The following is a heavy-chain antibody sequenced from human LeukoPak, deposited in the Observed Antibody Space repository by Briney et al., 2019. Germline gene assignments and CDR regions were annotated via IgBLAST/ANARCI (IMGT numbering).Heavy chain of an antibody. CDR1: GGSISSYY. CDR3: ARSKDILTGYCFDY. D-gene: IGHD3-9*01. Sequence: SETLSLTCIVSGGSISSYYWSWIRQPPGKGLEWIGYIYYSGSTNYNPSLKSRVTISVDTSKNQFSLKLSSMTAADTAAYYCARSKDILTGYCFDYWGQGTLVTVSS. CDR2: IYYSGST. J-gene: IGHJ4*02. V-gene: IGHV4-59*01.